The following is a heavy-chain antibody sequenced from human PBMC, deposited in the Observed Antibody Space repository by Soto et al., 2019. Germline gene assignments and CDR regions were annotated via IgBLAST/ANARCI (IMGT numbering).Heavy chain of an antibody. J-gene: IGHJ6*02. CDR3: VKLAGYCSGGRCHGDYAMDV. V-gene: IGHV4-4*02. D-gene: IGHD2-15*01. CDR2: IYHSGNT. Sequence: SETLSLTCAVSGASMDSSNWWSWVRQAPGKGLEWIGEIYHSGNTRYNPSLKSRVTILIDKSKNQFSLNVISVTAADTAVYYCVKLAGYCSGGRCHGDYAMDVWGQGTTVTVSS. CDR1: GASMDSSNW.